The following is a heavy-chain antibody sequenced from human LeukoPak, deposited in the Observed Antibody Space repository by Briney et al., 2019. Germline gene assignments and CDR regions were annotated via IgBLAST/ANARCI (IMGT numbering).Heavy chain of an antibody. CDR3: ARDRVPIRIVVMTATTSSGFDY. V-gene: IGHV1-46*01. Sequence: ASVKVSCKASGYTFTSYYMHWVRQAPGQGLEWMGIINPNDGSTSYAQKFQGRVTMTRDISTSTVYMELSSLRSEDTAVYYWARDRVPIRIVVMTATTSSGFDYWGQGTLVTVSS. D-gene: IGHD2-21*02. CDR1: GYTFTSYY. CDR2: INPNDGST. J-gene: IGHJ4*02.